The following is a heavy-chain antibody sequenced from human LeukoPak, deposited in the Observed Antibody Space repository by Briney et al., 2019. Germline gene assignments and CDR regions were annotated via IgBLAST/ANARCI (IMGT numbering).Heavy chain of an antibody. J-gene: IGHJ3*01. CDR2: ISTYNGNT. CDR1: GYTLNNYG. Sequence: ASVKVSCKASGYTLNNYGVSWVRQPRGQGLEWMGWISTYNGNTNYAQRLKDRVTTTTDTSTSTVYMELRSLRADDAAMYYCETAGDAFKVWGQGTMVAVSS. V-gene: IGHV1-18*04. CDR3: ETAGDAFKV.